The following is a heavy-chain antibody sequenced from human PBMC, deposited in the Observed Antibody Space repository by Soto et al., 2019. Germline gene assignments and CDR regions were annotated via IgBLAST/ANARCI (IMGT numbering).Heavy chain of an antibody. CDR2: ISSSSSYT. CDR3: ARYSSGYYPFDY. Sequence: GGSLRLSCAASGFTFSDYYMSWIRQAPGKGLEWVSYISSSSSYTNYADSVKGRFTISRDNAKNSLYLQMNSLRAEDTAVYYCARYSSGYYPFDYWGQGTLVTVSS. CDR1: GFTFSDYY. J-gene: IGHJ4*02. V-gene: IGHV3-11*06. D-gene: IGHD3-22*01.